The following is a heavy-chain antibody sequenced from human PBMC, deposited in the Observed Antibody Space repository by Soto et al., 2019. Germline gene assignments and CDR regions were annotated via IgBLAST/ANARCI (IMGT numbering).Heavy chain of an antibody. J-gene: IGHJ4*02. CDR3: ARDRLHCSGGSCYSGAGYYFDY. CDR1: GGSISSGGYY. D-gene: IGHD2-15*01. CDR2: IYYSGST. V-gene: IGHV4-31*03. Sequence: QVQLQESGPGLVKPSQTLSLTCTVSGGSISSGGYYWSWIRQHPGKGLEWIGYIYYSGSTYYNPALKRRVTISVDTSKNQFSLKLSSVTAADTAVYYCARDRLHCSGGSCYSGAGYYFDYWGQGTLVTVSS.